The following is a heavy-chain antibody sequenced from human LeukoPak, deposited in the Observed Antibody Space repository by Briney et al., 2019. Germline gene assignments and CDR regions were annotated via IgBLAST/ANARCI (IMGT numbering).Heavy chain of an antibody. Sequence: EGSLRLSCAASGFTFSSYWMHWVRQAPGKGLVWVSRINSDGSSTSYADSVKGRFTISRDNAKNTLYLQMNSLRAEDTAVYYCAIYSSGWFSPGHYFDYWGQGTLVTVSS. V-gene: IGHV3-74*01. CDR3: AIYSSGWFSPGHYFDY. D-gene: IGHD6-19*01. CDR1: GFTFSSYW. J-gene: IGHJ4*02. CDR2: INSDGSST.